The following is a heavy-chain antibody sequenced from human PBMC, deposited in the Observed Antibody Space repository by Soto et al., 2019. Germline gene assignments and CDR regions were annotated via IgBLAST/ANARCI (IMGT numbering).Heavy chain of an antibody. CDR1: GYTFRNFG. CDR2: ISAYNANA. Sequence: QIQLLQSGAEVKKPGASVKVTCKASGYTFRNFGISWVRQAPGQGLEWMGWISAYNANANYAQKFQGRLTMTADTSTSTAYMDLRSLRSDDTAVYYCARDNRYFDYWGQGTLVTVSS. CDR3: ARDNRYFDY. V-gene: IGHV1-18*01. J-gene: IGHJ4*02.